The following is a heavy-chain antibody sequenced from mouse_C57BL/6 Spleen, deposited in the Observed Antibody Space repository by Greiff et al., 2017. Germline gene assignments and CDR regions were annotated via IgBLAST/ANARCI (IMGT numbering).Heavy chain of an antibody. CDR1: GFTFSDYY. D-gene: IGHD2-4*01. CDR3: AREGDYNRMDY. J-gene: IGHJ4*01. Sequence: EVQLVESEGGLVQPGSSMKLSCTASGFTFSDYYMAWVRQVPEKGLEWVANINYDGSSTYYLDSLKSRFIISRDNAKNILYLQMSSLKSEDTATYYCAREGDYNRMDYWGQGTSVTVSS. V-gene: IGHV5-16*01. CDR2: INYDGSST.